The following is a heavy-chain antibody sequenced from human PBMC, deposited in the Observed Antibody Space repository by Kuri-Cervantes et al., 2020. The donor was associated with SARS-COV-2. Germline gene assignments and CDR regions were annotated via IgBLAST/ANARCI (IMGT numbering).Heavy chain of an antibody. V-gene: IGHV3-48*04. Sequence: GGSLRLSCAASGFTFSSYSMNWVRQAPGKGLEWVSYISSSSSTIYYAGSVKGRFTISRDNAKNSLYLQMNSLRAEDTAVYYCARSPGGSGGYSSSWYLYWGQGTLVTVSS. J-gene: IGHJ4*02. D-gene: IGHD6-13*01. CDR2: ISSSSSTI. CDR1: GFTFSSYS. CDR3: ARSPGGSGGYSSSWYLY.